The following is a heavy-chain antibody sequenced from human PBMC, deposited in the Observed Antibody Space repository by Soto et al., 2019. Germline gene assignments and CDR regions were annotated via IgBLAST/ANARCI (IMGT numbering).Heavy chain of an antibody. CDR3: ARSARPKNWFDP. D-gene: IGHD6-6*01. CDR1: GHTFTGYY. CDR2: INPNSGGT. V-gene: IGHV1-2*02. J-gene: IGHJ5*02. Sequence: AAVNVSCKASGHTFTGYYMHWVRQAPGQGLEWMGWINPNSGGTNYAQKFQGRVTMTRDTSISTAYMELSRLRSDDTAVYYCARSARPKNWFDPWGQGTLVTVSS.